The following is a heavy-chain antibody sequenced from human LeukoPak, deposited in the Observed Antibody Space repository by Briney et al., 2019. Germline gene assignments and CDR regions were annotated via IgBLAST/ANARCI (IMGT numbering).Heavy chain of an antibody. CDR2: ISYDGTDK. V-gene: IGHV3-30*01. Sequence: GGPLRLSCAASGFTFSNYAVHWVRQAPGKGLAWVAVISYDGTDKYYADSVKGRFTISRDTSNNTLYLQLNGLRAEDTAVYYCARAGNCTTTTCYYRGIDFGGQGTLVTVSS. D-gene: IGHD2-2*01. J-gene: IGHJ4*02. CDR1: GFTFSNYA. CDR3: ARAGNCTTTTCYYRGIDF.